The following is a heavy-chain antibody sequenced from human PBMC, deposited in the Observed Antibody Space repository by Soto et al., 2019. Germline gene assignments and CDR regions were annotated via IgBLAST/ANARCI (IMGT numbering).Heavy chain of an antibody. V-gene: IGHV3-23*01. CDR1: GFNFSNHA. D-gene: IGHD3-16*01. J-gene: IGHJ4*02. CDR3: ATALGIIKFMYYFGS. Sequence: GGSLRLSCTASGFNFSNHAMSWVRQAPGKGLEWVSVISGSGGTTYYADSVKGRFTISRDNSKNTLYLQMNSLRAEDTAIYYCATALGIIKFMYYFGSWGRGTLVTVSS. CDR2: ISGSGGTT.